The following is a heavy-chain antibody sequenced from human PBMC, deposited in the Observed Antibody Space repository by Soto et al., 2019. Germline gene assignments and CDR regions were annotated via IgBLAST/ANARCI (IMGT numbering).Heavy chain of an antibody. CDR3: AKAFPYHCTAGSCYFFDY. CDR2: ISGSGGST. V-gene: IGHV3-23*01. Sequence: GGSLRLSCAASGFIFSNYAMSWVRQAPGKGLEWVSGISGSGGSTYSADSVKGRFTISRDNSKNTLYLQMNSLRAEDTALYYCAKAFPYHCTAGSCYFFDYWGQGTLVTVSS. D-gene: IGHD2-15*01. J-gene: IGHJ4*02. CDR1: GFIFSNYA.